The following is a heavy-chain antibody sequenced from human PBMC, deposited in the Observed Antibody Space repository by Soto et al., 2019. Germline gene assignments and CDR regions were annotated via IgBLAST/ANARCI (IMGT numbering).Heavy chain of an antibody. D-gene: IGHD3-22*01. Sequence: PSETLSLTCTVSGGSISSGGYYWSWIRQHPGKGLEWIGYIYYSGSTYYNPSLKSRVTISVDTSKNQFSLKLSSVTAADTAVYYCASQDPDRSGYRAQSSYYFDYWGQGTLVTVSS. V-gene: IGHV4-31*03. CDR2: IYYSGST. J-gene: IGHJ4*02. CDR1: GGSISSGGYY. CDR3: ASQDPDRSGYRAQSSYYFDY.